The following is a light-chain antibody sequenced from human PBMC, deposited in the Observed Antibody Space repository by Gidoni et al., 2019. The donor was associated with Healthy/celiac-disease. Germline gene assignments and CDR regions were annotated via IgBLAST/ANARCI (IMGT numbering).Light chain of an antibody. CDR3: QQYGSSPPMYT. CDR1: QSVSSSY. V-gene: IGKV3-20*01. CDR2: GAS. Sequence: IVLTQSPGTLSLSPGERATPPCRASQSVSSSYLAWYQQRPGQAPRLLIYGASSRATGIPDRFSGSGSVTDFTLTISRLEPEDFAVYYCQQYGSSPPMYTFGQGTKLEIK. J-gene: IGKJ2*01.